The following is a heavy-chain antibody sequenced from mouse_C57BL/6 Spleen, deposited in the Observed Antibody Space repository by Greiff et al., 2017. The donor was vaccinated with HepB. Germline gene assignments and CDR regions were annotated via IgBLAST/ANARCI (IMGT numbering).Heavy chain of an antibody. CDR1: GISITTGNYR. V-gene: IGHV3-5*01. CDR2: IYYSGTI. D-gene: IGHD2-1*01. J-gene: IGHJ1*03. Sequence: EVKVVESGPGLVKPSQTVFLTCTVTGISITTGNYRWSWIRQFPGHKLEWIGYIYYSGTITYNPSLTSRTTITRDTPKNQFFLEMNSLTAEDTATYYCAREGYYGNYGYFDVWGTGTTVTVSS. CDR3: AREGYYGNYGYFDV.